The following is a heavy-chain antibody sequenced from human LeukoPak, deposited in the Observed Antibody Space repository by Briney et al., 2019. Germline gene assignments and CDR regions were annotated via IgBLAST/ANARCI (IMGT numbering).Heavy chain of an antibody. J-gene: IGHJ5*02. CDR2: IYYSGST. D-gene: IGHD6-19*01. CDR1: GGSISSYY. CDR3: ARQRVAATGRWFDP. V-gene: IGHV4-59*08. Sequence: PSETLSLTCTVSGGSISSYYWSWIRQPAGKGLEWIGYIYYSGSTNYNPSLKSRVTISVDTSKNQFSLKLSSVTAADTAVYYCARQRVAATGRWFDPWGQGTLVTVSS.